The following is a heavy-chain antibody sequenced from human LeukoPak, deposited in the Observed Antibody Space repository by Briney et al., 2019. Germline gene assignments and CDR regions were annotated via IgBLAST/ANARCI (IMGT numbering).Heavy chain of an antibody. D-gene: IGHD3-22*01. CDR2: INHSGST. CDR3: ARRSSSGYYNRGAFDI. V-gene: IGHV4-34*01. CDR1: GGSFSGYY. Sequence: PSETLSLTCAVYGGSFSGYYWSWIRQPPGKGLEWIGEINHSGSTNYNPSLKSRVTISVDTSKNQFSLKLSSVTAADTAVYYCARRSSSGYYNRGAFDIWGQGTMVTVSS. J-gene: IGHJ3*02.